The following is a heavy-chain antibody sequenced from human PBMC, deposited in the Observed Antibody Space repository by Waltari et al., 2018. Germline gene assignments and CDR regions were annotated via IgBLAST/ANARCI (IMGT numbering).Heavy chain of an antibody. J-gene: IGHJ3*01. CDR2: IRHTGDT. CDR3: ALWESGWRAFRV. CDR1: GVAVSGDF. Sequence: QVQLQESGPGLVKSSETLSLTCTVSGVAVSGDFRNWIRQAPGKGPEWIGYIRHTGDTKQNPSLKSRVTMSEDTSRNDCSRRLSSVTAADTAVYYCALWESGWRAFRVWGQGTWGTVS. V-gene: IGHV4-59*08. D-gene: IGHD6-19*01.